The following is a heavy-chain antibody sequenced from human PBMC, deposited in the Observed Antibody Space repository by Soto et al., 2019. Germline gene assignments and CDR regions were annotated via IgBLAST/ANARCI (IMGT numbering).Heavy chain of an antibody. V-gene: IGHV3-23*01. CDR2: ISGSGGST. D-gene: IGHD6-19*01. CDR1: GFTFSSYA. CDR3: ARRSSGWYFDY. Sequence: EVQLLESGGGLVQPGGSLRLSCAAFGFTFSSYAMNWVRQAPGKGLEWVSVISGSGGSTYYADSVKGRFTISRDNSKNKLYLKMISLRAEDTAVYYCARRSSGWYFDYWGQGTLVTVSS. J-gene: IGHJ4*02.